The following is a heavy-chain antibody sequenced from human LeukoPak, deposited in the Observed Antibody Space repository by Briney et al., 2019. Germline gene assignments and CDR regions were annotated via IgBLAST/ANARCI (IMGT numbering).Heavy chain of an antibody. D-gene: IGHD2-15*01. Sequence: PSETLSLTCTVSGGSISSYYWSWIRQPPGKGLEWIGYIYYSGSTNYNPFLKSRVTISVDTSKNQFSLKLSSVTAADTAVYYCARAGCSGGSCYSRKAFDIRGQGTMVTVSS. CDR1: GGSISSYY. CDR2: IYYSGST. V-gene: IGHV4-59*01. CDR3: ARAGCSGGSCYSRKAFDI. J-gene: IGHJ3*02.